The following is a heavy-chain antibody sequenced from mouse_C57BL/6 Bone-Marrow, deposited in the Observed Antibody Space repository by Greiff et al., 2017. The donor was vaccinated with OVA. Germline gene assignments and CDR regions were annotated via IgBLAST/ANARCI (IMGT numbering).Heavy chain of an antibody. J-gene: IGHJ4*01. Sequence: QVHVKQSGAELVRPGASVTLSYKASGYTFTDYEMHWVKQTPVHGLEWIGAIDPETGGTAYNQKFKGKAILTADKSSSTAYMELRSLTSEDSAVYYCTRGYSNYYAMDYWGQGTSVTVSS. D-gene: IGHD2-5*01. V-gene: IGHV1-15*01. CDR3: TRGYSNYYAMDY. CDR1: GYTFTDYE. CDR2: IDPETGGT.